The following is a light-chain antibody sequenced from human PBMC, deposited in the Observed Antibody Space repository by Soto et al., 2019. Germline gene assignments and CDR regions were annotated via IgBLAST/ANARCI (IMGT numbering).Light chain of an antibody. V-gene: IGLV2-14*01. J-gene: IGLJ1*01. CDR2: GVS. Sequence: QSALTQPASVSGSPGQSITISCTGTSSDVGAYNYVSWYQQHPGEAPKLMIFGVSNRPSGVSNRFSGSKSGNTASLTISGLQAEDEAGYYCSSFSSSSTRYLLGTGTKVTVL. CDR3: SSFSSSSTRYL. CDR1: SSDVGAYNY.